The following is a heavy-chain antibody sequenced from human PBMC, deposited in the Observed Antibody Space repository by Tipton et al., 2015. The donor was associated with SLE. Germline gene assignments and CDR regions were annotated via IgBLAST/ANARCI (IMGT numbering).Heavy chain of an antibody. Sequence: TLSLTCTVSGGSLSSGGYYWSWIRQHPGKGLEWIGYIYYSGSTYYNPSLKSRVTISVDTSKNQFSLKLSSVTATDTAVYYCAREGVVAANAFDIWGQGTMVTVSS. J-gene: IGHJ3*02. V-gene: IGHV4-31*03. D-gene: IGHD2-15*01. CDR2: IYYSGST. CDR1: GGSLSSGGYY. CDR3: AREGVVAANAFDI.